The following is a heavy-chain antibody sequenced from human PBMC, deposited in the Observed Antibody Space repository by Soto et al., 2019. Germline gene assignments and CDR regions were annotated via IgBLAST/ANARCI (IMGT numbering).Heavy chain of an antibody. Sequence: SGGSLRLSCAASGFTFDDYAMHWVRQAPGKGLEWVSGISWNSGSIGYADSVKGRFTISRDNAKNSLYLQMNSLRAEDTALYYCATMTLPRVAGAFDIWGQGTMVTVSS. CDR1: GFTFDDYA. CDR3: ATMTLPRVAGAFDI. D-gene: IGHD2-15*01. CDR2: ISWNSGSI. V-gene: IGHV3-9*01. J-gene: IGHJ3*02.